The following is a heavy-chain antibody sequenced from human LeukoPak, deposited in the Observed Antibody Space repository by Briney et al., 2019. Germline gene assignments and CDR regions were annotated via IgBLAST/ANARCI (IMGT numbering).Heavy chain of an antibody. CDR1: GFTLGSYA. J-gene: IGHJ4*02. CDR2: ISGNGYNT. D-gene: IGHD3-10*01. CDR3: AKGVRLRFALYFDY. V-gene: IGHV3-23*01. Sequence: PGGSLRLSCAGSGFTLGSYAMSWVRQAPGKGLEWVSAISGNGYNTYYADSVKGRFTISSESSGNTLYLQMHNLRAEDTAVYYCAKGVRLRFALYFDYWGQGTLVTVSS.